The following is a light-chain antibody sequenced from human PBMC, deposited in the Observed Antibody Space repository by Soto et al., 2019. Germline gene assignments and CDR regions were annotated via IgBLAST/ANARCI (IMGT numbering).Light chain of an antibody. Sequence: QSVLTQPPSASGTPGQRVTISCSGSSSNIGSNTVNWYQQLPGTSPKLLIYSNNQRPSGVPDRFSGSKSGTAAPLAISGLLSADAADYYCAAWDDSLNALVFGGGTKLTVL. V-gene: IGLV1-44*01. CDR1: SSNIGSNT. CDR3: AAWDDSLNALV. J-gene: IGLJ2*01. CDR2: SNN.